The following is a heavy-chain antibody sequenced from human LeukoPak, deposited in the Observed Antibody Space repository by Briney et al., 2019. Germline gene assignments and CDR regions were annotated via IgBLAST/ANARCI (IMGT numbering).Heavy chain of an antibody. V-gene: IGHV4-59*02. CDR2: IYYSGTT. CDR3: ARGSSSAWYAIDI. Sequence: PSETLSLTCNVSGGFVNGYYWSWIRQSPGKGLEWIGYIYYSGTTDYNPSLKSRIAITVDTSESQFSLNMNSLTAADAAVYYCARGSSSAWYAIDIWGQATLVTVSS. CDR1: GGFVNGYY. D-gene: IGHD6-19*01. J-gene: IGHJ4*02.